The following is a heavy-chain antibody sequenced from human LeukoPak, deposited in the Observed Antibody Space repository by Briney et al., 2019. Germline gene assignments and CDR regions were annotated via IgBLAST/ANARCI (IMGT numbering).Heavy chain of an antibody. CDR1: GGSISSSNW. V-gene: IGHV4-4*02. Sequence: PSETLSLTCAVSGGSISSSNWWSWVRQPPGKGLEWIGEIYHSGSTNYNPSLKSRVTISVDKSKNQFSLKLSSVTAADAAVYYCTCHGGWSGPSEWGQGTLVTVSS. D-gene: IGHD6-19*01. CDR2: IYHSGST. J-gene: IGHJ4*02. CDR3: TCHGGWSGPSE.